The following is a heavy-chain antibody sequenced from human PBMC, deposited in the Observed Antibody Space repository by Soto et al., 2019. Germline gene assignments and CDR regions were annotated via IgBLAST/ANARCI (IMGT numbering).Heavy chain of an antibody. J-gene: IGHJ5*02. CDR2: ISGSADS. CDR3: AREFCSGGNCYTYYFDP. CDR1: GFTFSNYA. D-gene: IGHD2-15*01. Sequence: GGSLRLSCAASGFTFSNYAMTWVRQAPGRGLGWVSGISGSADSNYADSVKGRFTISRDNAKSTLFLQMNSLRDEDTAVYYCAREFCSGGNCYTYYFDPWGQGIPVTVSS. V-gene: IGHV3-23*01.